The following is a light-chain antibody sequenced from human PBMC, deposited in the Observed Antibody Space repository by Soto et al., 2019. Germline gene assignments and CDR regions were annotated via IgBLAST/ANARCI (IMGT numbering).Light chain of an antibody. J-gene: IGLJ3*02. CDR2: ANK. CDR3: ATWDDSLNGWV. Sequence: QSALTQPPSASGTPGQRVTISCSGSSSNIGGNTVNWYQQLPGTAPKLLMFANKERPSGVPDRFSDSKSGTSASLAINGLQSGDEADYYCATWDDSLNGWVFGGGTKLTVL. CDR1: SSNIGGNT. V-gene: IGLV1-44*01.